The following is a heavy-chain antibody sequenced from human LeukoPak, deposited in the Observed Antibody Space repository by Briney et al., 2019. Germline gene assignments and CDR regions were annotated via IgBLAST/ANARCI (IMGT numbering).Heavy chain of an antibody. CDR1: GFTFSSYS. Sequence: GGSLRLSCAASGFTFSSYSMNWVRQAPGKGLEWVSSISSSSSYIYCADSVKGRFTISRDNAKNSLYLQMNSLRAEDTAVYYCGAFGVVMGTDYWGQGTLVTVSS. V-gene: IGHV3-21*01. D-gene: IGHD3-3*01. CDR3: GAFGVVMGTDY. CDR2: ISSSSSYI. J-gene: IGHJ4*02.